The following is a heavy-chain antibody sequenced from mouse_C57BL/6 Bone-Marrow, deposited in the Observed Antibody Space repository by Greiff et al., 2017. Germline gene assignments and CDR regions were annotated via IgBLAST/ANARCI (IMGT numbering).Heavy chain of an antibody. CDR2: ISSGGSYT. CDR1: GFTFSSYG. CDR3: ARHSYYAMDY. Sequence: EVKLMESGGDLVKPGGSLKLSCAASGFTFSSYGMSWVRQTPDKRLGWVATISSGGSYTYYPDSVKGRFTISRDNAKNTLYLQMSSLKSEDTAMYYCARHSYYAMDYWGQGTSVTVSS. J-gene: IGHJ4*01. V-gene: IGHV5-6*01.